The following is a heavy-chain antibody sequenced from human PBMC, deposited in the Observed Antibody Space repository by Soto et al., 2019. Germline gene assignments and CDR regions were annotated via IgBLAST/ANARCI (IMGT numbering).Heavy chain of an antibody. CDR3: ARDVYYVSSGYYYD. V-gene: IGHV3-33*01. Sequence: PGGALRLFCAESGFTFSSYGMHWVRQAPGKGLEWVAVIWYDGSNKYYADSVKGRFTISRDNSKNTLYLQMNSLRAEDTAVYYCARDVYYVSSGYYYDWGQGTLVHVSS. J-gene: IGHJ4*02. CDR1: GFTFSSYG. D-gene: IGHD3-22*01. CDR2: IWYDGSNK.